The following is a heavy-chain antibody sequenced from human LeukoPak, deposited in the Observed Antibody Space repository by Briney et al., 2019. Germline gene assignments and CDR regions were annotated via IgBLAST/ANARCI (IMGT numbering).Heavy chain of an antibody. CDR1: GYTFTGYY. J-gene: IGHJ4*02. Sequence: ASVKVSCKASGYTFTGYYMHWVRQAPGQGLEWMGWINPNSGGTNYAQKFQGRVTMTRDTSISTAYMELSRLRSDDTAVYYCARKMNYYDSGGYYDYWGQGTLVTVSS. CDR3: ARKMNYYDSGGYYDY. V-gene: IGHV1-2*02. D-gene: IGHD3-22*01. CDR2: INPNSGGT.